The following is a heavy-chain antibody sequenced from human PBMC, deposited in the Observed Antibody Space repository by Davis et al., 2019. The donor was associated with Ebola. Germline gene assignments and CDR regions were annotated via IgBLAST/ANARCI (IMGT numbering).Heavy chain of an antibody. V-gene: IGHV3-30*18. CDR1: GFTFSSYG. Sequence: GESLKISCAASGFTFSSYGMHWVRQAPGKGLEWVAVISYDGSNKYYADSVKGRFTISRDNSKNTLYLQMNSLRAEDTAVYYCAKDSPRKYYYDSSGYPNYWGQGTLVTVSS. J-gene: IGHJ4*02. CDR2: ISYDGSNK. D-gene: IGHD3-22*01. CDR3: AKDSPRKYYYDSSGYPNY.